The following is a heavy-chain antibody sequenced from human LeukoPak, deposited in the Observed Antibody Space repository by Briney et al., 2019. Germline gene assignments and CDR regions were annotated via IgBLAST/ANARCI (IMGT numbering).Heavy chain of an antibody. Sequence: GGSLRLSCAASGFTFSSYWMNWVRQAPGKGLEWVGSIKEDGSETYHVDSVKGRFTIARDNTKNSLRLQMNSLRVEDTAVYYCARALLLPIVTSLNEHAFDLWGQGTMVTVSS. CDR2: IKEDGSET. D-gene: IGHD3-16*02. J-gene: IGHJ3*01. CDR1: GFTFSSYW. CDR3: ARALLLPIVTSLNEHAFDL. V-gene: IGHV3-7*01.